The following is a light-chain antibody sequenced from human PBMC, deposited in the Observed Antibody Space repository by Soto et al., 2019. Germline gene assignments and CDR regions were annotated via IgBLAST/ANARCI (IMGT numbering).Light chain of an antibody. V-gene: IGKV3-20*01. CDR2: GAS. Sequence: EIVLTQSPGTLYLSPGERATLSCRASQSVSSSYLAWYQQKPGQAPRLLIYGASSRATGIPDRVSGSGSGTDFTLTNSRLEPEDFAVYYCQQYGSSPPLTFGGGTKVEIK. CDR1: QSVSSSY. CDR3: QQYGSSPPLT. J-gene: IGKJ4*01.